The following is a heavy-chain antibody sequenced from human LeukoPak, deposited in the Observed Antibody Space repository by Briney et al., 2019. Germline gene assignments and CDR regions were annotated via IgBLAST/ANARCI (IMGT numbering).Heavy chain of an antibody. CDR3: ARIPDVLLWFGELNWFDP. J-gene: IGHJ5*02. CDR2: INPSGGST. CDR1: GYTFTSYY. D-gene: IGHD3-10*01. Sequence: ASVKVSCKASGYTFTSYYIHWVRQAPGQGLEWMGIINPSGGSTSYAQKFQGRVTMTRDTSTSTVYMELSSLRSEDTAVYYCARIPDVLLWFGELNWFDPWGQGTLVTVSS. V-gene: IGHV1-46*01.